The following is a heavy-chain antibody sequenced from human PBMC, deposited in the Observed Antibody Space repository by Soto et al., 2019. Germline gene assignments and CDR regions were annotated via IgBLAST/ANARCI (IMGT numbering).Heavy chain of an antibody. J-gene: IGHJ6*02. CDR2: ISSNSGSI. CDR1: GFTFDDYA. V-gene: IGHV3-9*01. CDR3: AKDMNGCAGGSCYRSRYYYYGMDV. D-gene: IGHD2-15*01. Sequence: EVQLVESGGGLVQPGRSLRLSCAASGFTFDDYAMHWVRQAPGKGLEWVSGISSNSGSIGYADSVKGRFTISRDNAKNSLYLQMNSLRAEDTALYYCAKDMNGCAGGSCYRSRYYYYGMDVWGQGTTVTVSS.